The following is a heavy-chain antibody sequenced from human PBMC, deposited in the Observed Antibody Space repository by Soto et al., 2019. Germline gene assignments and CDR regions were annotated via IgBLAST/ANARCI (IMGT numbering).Heavy chain of an antibody. CDR2: IYTSGRS. D-gene: IGHD2-15*01. CDR3: ARDRLRGHYYYGLDV. CDR1: GGSISYYY. J-gene: IGHJ6*02. Sequence: ETLSLTCTVSGGSISYYYWSWIRQPAGKGLEWIGRIYTSGRSNYSPSLKSRVTMSVDTSKNQFSLRLSSVTAADTAVYYCARDRLRGHYYYGLDVWGQGTTVTVSS. V-gene: IGHV4-4*07.